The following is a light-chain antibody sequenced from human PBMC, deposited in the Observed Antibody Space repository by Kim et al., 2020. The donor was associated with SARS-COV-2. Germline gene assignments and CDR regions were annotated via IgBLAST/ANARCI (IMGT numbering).Light chain of an antibody. CDR1: SSDVGCYNY. CDR2: DVS. J-gene: IGLJ2*01. CDR3: SSYTSSSIL. Sequence: QSALTQPASVSGSPGQSITISCTGTSSDVGCYNYVSWYQQHPGKAPKLMIYDVSKRPSGVSNRFSGSKSGNTASLTISGLQAEDEADYYCSSYTSSSILFGGGTQLTVL. V-gene: IGLV2-14*01.